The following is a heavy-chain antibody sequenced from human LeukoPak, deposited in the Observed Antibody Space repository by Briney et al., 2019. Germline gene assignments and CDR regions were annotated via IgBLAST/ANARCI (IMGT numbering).Heavy chain of an antibody. D-gene: IGHD3-9*01. V-gene: IGHV3-23*01. J-gene: IGHJ4*02. CDR3: ATYYDILTGLDY. CDR1: EFTFSTYA. Sequence: GGSLRLSCAASEFTFSTYAMSWVRQAPGKGLEWVSAISGSGGTTYYADSVKGRFTISRDNSKNTLYLQMNSLRAEDTAVYYCATYYDILTGLDYWGQGTLVTVSS. CDR2: ISGSGGTT.